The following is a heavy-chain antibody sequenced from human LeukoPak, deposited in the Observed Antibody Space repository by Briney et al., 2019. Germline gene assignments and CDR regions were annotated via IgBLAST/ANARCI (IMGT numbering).Heavy chain of an antibody. D-gene: IGHD4-23*01. V-gene: IGHV3-48*02. J-gene: IGHJ4*02. CDR2: IGTTTSTI. Sequence: PGGSLRLSCVASGFTFNYYGMNWVRQAPGKGLEWVSYIGTTTSTIYYADSLKGRFTISRDNAKNSLYLQMNSLRDEDTAVYYCARHDYGGNSGDYWGQGTLVTVSS. CDR1: GFTFNYYG. CDR3: ARHDYGGNSGDY.